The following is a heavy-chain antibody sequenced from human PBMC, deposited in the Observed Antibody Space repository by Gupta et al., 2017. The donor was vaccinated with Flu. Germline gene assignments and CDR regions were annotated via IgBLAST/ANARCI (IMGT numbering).Heavy chain of an antibody. V-gene: IGHV3-33*01. D-gene: IGHD1-1*01. J-gene: IGHJ3*02. Sequence: QVQLVESGGGVVQPGRPLRLSCAASGFTFSSYGMHWVRQAPGKGLEWVAVIGYEGSNKYYADSVKGRVTISRDNSKNTLYLQMNSLRAEDTAVYYCARGNEVMGDAFDIWGQGTRVTVSS. CDR1: GFTFSSYG. CDR2: IGYEGSNK. CDR3: ARGNEVMGDAFDI.